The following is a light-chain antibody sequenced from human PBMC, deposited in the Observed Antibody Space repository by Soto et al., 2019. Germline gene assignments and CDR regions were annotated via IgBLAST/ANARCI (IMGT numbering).Light chain of an antibody. CDR1: QSVSSSS. V-gene: IGKV3-20*01. CDR3: QLYGTSPPYT. Sequence: EIVLTQSPGTLSLSPGERATLSCRASQSVSSSSLAWYQHRPGQAPRLLIFTASSRATGTPVRFSGSGSGTDFTLTISRLEPEDFAVYYCQLYGTSPPYTFGPGTKLEIK. CDR2: TAS. J-gene: IGKJ2*01.